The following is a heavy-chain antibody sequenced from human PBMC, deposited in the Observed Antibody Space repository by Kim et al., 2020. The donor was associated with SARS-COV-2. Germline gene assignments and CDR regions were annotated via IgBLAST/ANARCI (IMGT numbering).Heavy chain of an antibody. D-gene: IGHD3-9*01. J-gene: IGHJ4*02. CDR3: ATGFGVDDILTGYFY. Sequence: ASVKVSCKVSGYTLTELSMHWVRQAPGKGLEWMGGFDPEDGETIYAQKFQGRVTMTENTSTDTAYMELSSLRSEDTAVYYCATGFGVDDILTGYFYWGQGTLVTVSS. V-gene: IGHV1-24*01. CDR2: FDPEDGET. CDR1: GYTLTELS.